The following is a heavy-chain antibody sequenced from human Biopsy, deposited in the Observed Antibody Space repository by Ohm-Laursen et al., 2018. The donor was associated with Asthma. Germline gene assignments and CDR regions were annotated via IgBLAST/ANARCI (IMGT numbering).Heavy chain of an antibody. J-gene: IGHJ4*02. V-gene: IGHV3-30*18. D-gene: IGHD3-3*01. CDR1: GFSFSNFA. CDR2: VSYDGGVV. CDR3: AKRRGYSDLTDFDH. Sequence: SLRLSCAASGFSFSNFAIHWVRQAPGKGLEWVAVVSYDGGVVHYADSMKGRFTISRDNAKSTFYLQMNRLRTDDTAVYFCAKRRGYSDLTDFDHWGQGTLVTVSS.